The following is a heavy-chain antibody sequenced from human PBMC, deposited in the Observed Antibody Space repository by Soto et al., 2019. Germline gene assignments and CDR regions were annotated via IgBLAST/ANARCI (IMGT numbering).Heavy chain of an antibody. CDR1: GFTFSSYS. CDR3: AIEGLAAALDY. V-gene: IGHV3-21*01. Sequence: PGGSLRLSCAASGFTFSSYSMNWVRQAPGKGLEWVSSISSSRSCIYYADSVKGRFTISRDNAKNSLYLQMNSLRAEDTAVYYCAIEGLAAALDYWGQATLVTVSS. D-gene: IGHD6-13*01. J-gene: IGHJ4*02. CDR2: ISSSRSCI.